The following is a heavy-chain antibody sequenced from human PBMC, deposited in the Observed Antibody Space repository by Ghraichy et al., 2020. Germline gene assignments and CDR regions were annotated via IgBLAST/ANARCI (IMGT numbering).Heavy chain of an antibody. V-gene: IGHV4-34*01. CDR1: GGSFSGYY. J-gene: IGHJ6*02. Sequence: SETLSLTCAVYGGSFSGYYCSWIRQPPGKGLEWIGEINHSGSTNYNPSLKSRVTISVDTSKKQFSLKLSSVTAADTAVYYCARRQQRNYYYYGMDVWGQGTTVTVSS. CDR2: INHSGST. CDR3: ARRQQRNYYYYGMDV. D-gene: IGHD6-13*01.